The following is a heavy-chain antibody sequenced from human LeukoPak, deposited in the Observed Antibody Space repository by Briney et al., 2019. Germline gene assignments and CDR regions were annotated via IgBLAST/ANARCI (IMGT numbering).Heavy chain of an antibody. CDR1: GFTFSNYF. J-gene: IGHJ3*02. Sequence: PGGSLRLSCTASGFTFSNYFMTWIRPAPGKGLEWVSYISSSGNAVYHADSVKGRFTISRDNAKNSLYLQLNSLRAEDTAVYYCARAFLDGFDIWGQGTMVTVSS. V-gene: IGHV3-11*04. CDR3: ARAFLDGFDI. CDR2: ISSSGNAV. D-gene: IGHD2/OR15-2a*01.